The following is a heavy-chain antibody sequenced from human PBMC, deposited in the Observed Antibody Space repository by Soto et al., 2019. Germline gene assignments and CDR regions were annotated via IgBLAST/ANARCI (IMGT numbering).Heavy chain of an antibody. J-gene: IGHJ6*03. CDR1: GFTFSSYA. Sequence: EVQLLESGGGLVQPGGSLRLSCAASGFTFSSYAMSWVRQAPGKGLEWVSAISGSGGSTYYADSVKGRFTISRDNSKNTLYLQMNSLRAEDRAVYYCAKHPGSYYYYYMDVWGKGTTVAVSS. CDR3: AKHPGSYYYYYMDV. D-gene: IGHD1-26*01. V-gene: IGHV3-23*01. CDR2: ISGSGGST.